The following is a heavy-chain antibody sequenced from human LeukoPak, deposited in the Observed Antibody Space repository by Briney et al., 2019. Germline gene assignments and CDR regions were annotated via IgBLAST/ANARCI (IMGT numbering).Heavy chain of an antibody. J-gene: IGHJ4*02. CDR2: INSDGSST. D-gene: IGHD3-3*01. CDR1: GFTFSSYW. CDR3: ARVYRHYDFWSGYLYLDY. V-gene: IGHV3-74*01. Sequence: GGSLRLSCAASGFTFSSYWMHWVRQAPGKGLVWVSCINSDGSSTSYADSVKGRFTISRDNAKNTLYLQMNSLRAEDTAVYYCARVYRHYDFWSGYLYLDYWGQGTLVTVSS.